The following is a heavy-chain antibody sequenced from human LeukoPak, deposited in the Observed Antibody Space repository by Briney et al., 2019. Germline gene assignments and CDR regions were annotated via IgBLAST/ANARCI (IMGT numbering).Heavy chain of an antibody. D-gene: IGHD6-19*01. J-gene: IGHJ6*03. CDR2: INPHSGGT. Sequence: ASVKVSCKASGYTFTDYFMHWVRQAPGQGLEWMGWINPHSGGTNYAQKFQGRVTMTRDTSISTAYVELNRLRSDDTAVSYCARSHSSGWFLAYYYYYYMDVWGKGTTVTISS. CDR1: GYTFTDYF. V-gene: IGHV1-2*02. CDR3: ARSHSSGWFLAYYYYYYMDV.